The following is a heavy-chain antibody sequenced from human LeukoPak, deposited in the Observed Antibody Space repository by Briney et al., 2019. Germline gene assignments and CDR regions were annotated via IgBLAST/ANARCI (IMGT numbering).Heavy chain of an antibody. V-gene: IGHV1-2*02. D-gene: IGHD5-18*01. Sequence: GASVKVSCKASGYTFTGDYMHWVRQAPGQGLEWMGWINPNSGGTNYAQKFQGRVTMTRDTSISTAYMELSRLRSDDTAVYYCARARAWIQLWLPYWGQGTLVTVSS. CDR3: ARARAWIQLWLPY. J-gene: IGHJ4*02. CDR1: GYTFTGDY. CDR2: INPNSGGT.